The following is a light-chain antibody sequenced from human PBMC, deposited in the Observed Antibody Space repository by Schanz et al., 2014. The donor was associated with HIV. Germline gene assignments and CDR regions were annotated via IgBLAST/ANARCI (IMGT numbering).Light chain of an antibody. V-gene: IGKV3-15*01. CDR1: QSVSSN. Sequence: EIVMTQSPATLSVSPGERATLSCRASQSVSSNLAWYQQKPGQAPRLLIYGASTRATGIPARFSGSGSGTEFTLAISSLQSEDFAVYYCQHRNNWPLTFGGGTKVEIK. CDR2: GAS. J-gene: IGKJ4*01. CDR3: QHRNNWPLT.